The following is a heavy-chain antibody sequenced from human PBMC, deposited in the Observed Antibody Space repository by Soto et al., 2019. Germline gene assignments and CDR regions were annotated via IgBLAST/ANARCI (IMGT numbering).Heavy chain of an antibody. Sequence: QVQLVESGGGVVQPGRSLRLSCAASGFAFSSYGMHWVRQAPGKGLEWVTVIWSGGSDKYYADSVKGRFTISRDNSKNTLYLQMNSLRAEDTAVYXXARXYXSGXYPIDYWGQGTLVTVSS. CDR3: ARXYXSGXYPIDY. V-gene: IGHV3-33*01. CDR2: IWSGGSDK. J-gene: IGHJ4*02. D-gene: IGHD3-16*01. CDR1: GFAFSSYG.